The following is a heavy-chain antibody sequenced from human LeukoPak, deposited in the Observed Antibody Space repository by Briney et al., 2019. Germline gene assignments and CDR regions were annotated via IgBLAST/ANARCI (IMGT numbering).Heavy chain of an antibody. CDR1: GYTLTSNY. CDR2: INPSGGST. J-gene: IGHJ5*02. V-gene: IGHV1-46*01. D-gene: IGHD6-6*01. CDR3: ARDLVGALNWFDP. Sequence: ASVKVSCKASGYTLTSNYIHWVRQAPGQGLEWMGIINPSGGSTTYAQKFQGRVTMTRDTSTSTVYMELTSLRSEDTAVYYCARDLVGALNWFDPWGQGTLVTVSS.